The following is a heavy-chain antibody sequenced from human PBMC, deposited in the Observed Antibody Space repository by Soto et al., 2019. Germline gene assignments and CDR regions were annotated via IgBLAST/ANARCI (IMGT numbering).Heavy chain of an antibody. CDR1: GGSFSGYY. CDR2: INHSGST. J-gene: IGHJ6*03. V-gene: IGHV4-34*01. D-gene: IGHD6-13*01. CDR3: ARGGPAAAGTVARYYYYMDV. Sequence: QVQLQQWGAGLLKPSETLSLTCAVYGGSFSGYYWSWIRQPPGKGREWIGEINHSGSTNYHPSLKRRVTISVDTSKNQFSLKLSSVTAADTAVYYCARGGPAAAGTVARYYYYMDVWGKGTTVTVSS.